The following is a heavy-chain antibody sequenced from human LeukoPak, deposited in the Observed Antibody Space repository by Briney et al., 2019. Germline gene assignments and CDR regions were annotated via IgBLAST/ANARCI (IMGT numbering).Heavy chain of an antibody. D-gene: IGHD6-13*01. CDR1: GGSISSGGYY. V-gene: IGHV4-30-2*01. J-gene: IGHJ6*03. Sequence: PSQTLSLTCTVSGGSISSGGYYWSWIRQPPGKGLEWIGYIYHSGSTYYNPSLKSRVTISVDRSKNQFSLKLSSVTAADTAVYYCASGHSSSYYYYYYMDVWGKGTTVTVSS. CDR2: IYHSGST. CDR3: ASGHSSSYYYYYYMDV.